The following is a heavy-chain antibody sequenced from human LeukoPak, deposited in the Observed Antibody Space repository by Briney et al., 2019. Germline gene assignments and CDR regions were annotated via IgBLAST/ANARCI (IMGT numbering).Heavy chain of an antibody. D-gene: IGHD6-19*01. J-gene: IGHJ4*02. CDR1: GGSFSGYY. CDR3: ARAWGIAVAGHFDH. CDR2: INHSGST. V-gene: IGHV4-34*01. Sequence: ETLSLTCAVYGGSFSGYYWSWIRQPPGKGLEWIGEINHSGSTNYNPSLKSRVTISVDTSKNQFSLKLSSVTAADTAVYYRARAWGIAVAGHFDHWGQGTLVTVSS.